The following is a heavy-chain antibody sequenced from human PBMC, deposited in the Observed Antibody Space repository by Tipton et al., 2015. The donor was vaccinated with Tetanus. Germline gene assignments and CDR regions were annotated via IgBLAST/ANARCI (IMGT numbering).Heavy chain of an antibody. Sequence: TLSLTCAVYGGSFSGYYWSWIRQPPGKGLEWIGEINHSGSTNYNPSLKSRVTISVDTSKNQFSLKLSSVTAADTAVYYCARDLGSSSPFDYWGQGTLVTVSS. CDR2: INHSGST. D-gene: IGHD6-6*01. CDR1: GGSFSGYY. CDR3: ARDLGSSSPFDY. V-gene: IGHV4-34*01. J-gene: IGHJ4*02.